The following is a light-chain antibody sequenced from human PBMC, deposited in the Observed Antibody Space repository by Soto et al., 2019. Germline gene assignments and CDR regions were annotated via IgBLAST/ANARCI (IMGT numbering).Light chain of an antibody. CDR3: QSHDNTLITSWV. V-gene: IGLV1-40*01. J-gene: IGLJ3*02. CDR1: SSNIGADFD. Sequence: QSVLTQPPSVSGAPGQRVTISCTGTSSNIGADFDVHWYQRLPGTAPKLLIYNNNLRPSGVPDRFSGSKSGTSASLAITGLQAEDEADYFCQSHDNTLITSWVFGGGTKLTVL. CDR2: NNN.